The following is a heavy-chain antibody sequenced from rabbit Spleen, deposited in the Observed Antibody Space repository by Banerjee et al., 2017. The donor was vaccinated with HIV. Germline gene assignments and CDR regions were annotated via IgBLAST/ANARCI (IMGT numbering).Heavy chain of an antibody. V-gene: IGHV1S40*01. CDR3: ARDTGTSFSTYGMDL. J-gene: IGHJ6*01. CDR2: IASGSSGFT. Sequence: QSLEESGGDLVKPGASLTLTCTASGVSFGSSSYMCWVRQAPGKGLEWIGCIASGSSGFTYYASWAKGRFTCSKASSTTVTLQMTSLTAADTATYFCARDTGTSFSTYGMDLWGPGTLVTVS. D-gene: IGHD8-1*01. CDR1: GVSFGSSSY.